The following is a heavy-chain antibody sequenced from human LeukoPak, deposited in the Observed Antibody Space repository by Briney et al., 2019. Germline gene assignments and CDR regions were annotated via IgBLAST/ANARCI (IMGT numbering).Heavy chain of an antibody. CDR1: GFTFSSYS. D-gene: IGHD6-13*01. CDR3: ARESGYSSSWYVKSPYYGMDV. J-gene: IGHJ6*02. CDR2: ISSSSSYI. Sequence: PGGSLRLSCAASGFTFSSYSMNWVRQAPGKGLEWVSSISSSSSYIYYADSVKGRFTISRDNAKNSLYLQMNSLRAEDTAVYYCARESGYSSSWYVKSPYYGMDVWGQGTTVTVSS. V-gene: IGHV3-21*01.